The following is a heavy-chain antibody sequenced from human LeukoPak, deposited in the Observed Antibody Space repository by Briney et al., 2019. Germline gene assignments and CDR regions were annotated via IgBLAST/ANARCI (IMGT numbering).Heavy chain of an antibody. CDR2: LYYSGST. J-gene: IGHJ4*02. D-gene: IGHD3-22*01. V-gene: IGHV4-59*01. CDR1: GGSISSYY. CDR3: ARGTYYYDSSGYYYVDSFDY. Sequence: AETLSLTCTVSGGSISSYYWSWIRQPPGKGLEWIGYLYYSGSTNYNPSLKSRVTISVDPSKNQFSLKLSSVTAADTAVYYCARGTYYYDSSGYYYVDSFDYWGQGTLVTVSS.